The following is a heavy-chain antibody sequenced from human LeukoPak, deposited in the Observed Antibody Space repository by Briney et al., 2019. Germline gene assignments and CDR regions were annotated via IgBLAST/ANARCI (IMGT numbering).Heavy chain of an antibody. J-gene: IGHJ4*02. Sequence: PGGSLRLSCAASGFTFSSYGMHWVRQAPGKGLKWVAVISYDGSNKYYADSVKGRFTISRDNSKNTLYLQMNSLRAEDTAVYYCAKFIVGATTLDFDYWGQGTLVTVSS. CDR3: AKFIVGATTLDFDY. CDR2: ISYDGSNK. CDR1: GFTFSSYG. D-gene: IGHD1-26*01. V-gene: IGHV3-30*18.